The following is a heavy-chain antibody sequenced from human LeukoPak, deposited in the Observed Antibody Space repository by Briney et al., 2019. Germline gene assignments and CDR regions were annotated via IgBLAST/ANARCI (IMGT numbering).Heavy chain of an antibody. D-gene: IGHD2-2*01. CDR3: AIGDCSSTSCYSIDY. V-gene: IGHV3-23*05. CDR1: GFSLSYYA. J-gene: IGHJ4*02. CDR2: VNNNNNP. Sequence: GGSLRLSCAASGFSLSYYAMSWVRQAPGKGLEWVASVNNNNNPYYADSVKGRFTISRDNSKNTLYLQMNSLRAEDTAVYYCAIGDCSSTSCYSIDYWGQGTLVTVSS.